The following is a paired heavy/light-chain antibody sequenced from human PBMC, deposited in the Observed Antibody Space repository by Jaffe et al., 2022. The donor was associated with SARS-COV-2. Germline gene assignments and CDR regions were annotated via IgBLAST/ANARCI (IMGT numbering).Light chain of an antibody. J-gene: IGLJ2*01. CDR3: SSYAGSNNFVV. CDR1: SSDVGGYNY. V-gene: IGLV2-8*01. Sequence: QSALTQPPSASGSPGQSVTISCTGTSSDVGGYNYVSWYQQHPGKAPKLMIYEVTKRPSGVPDRFSGSKSGNTASLTVSGLQAEDEADYYCSSYAGSNNFVVFGGGTKLTVL. CDR2: EVT.
Heavy chain of an antibody. D-gene: IGHD3-9*01. V-gene: IGHV3-9*01. CDR1: GFTFDDYA. CDR3: AKDIISYYDILTGAFDY. CDR2: ISWNSGGI. J-gene: IGHJ4*02. Sequence: EVQLVESGGGLVQPGRSLRLSCAASGFTFDDYAMQWVRQAPGKGLEWVSGISWNSGGIAYADSVKGRFTISRDNAKNSLYLQMDSLRVEDTALYSCAKDIISYYDILTGAFDYWGQGTLVTVSS.